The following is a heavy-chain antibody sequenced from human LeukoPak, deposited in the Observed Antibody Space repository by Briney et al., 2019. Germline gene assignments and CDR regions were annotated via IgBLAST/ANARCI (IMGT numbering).Heavy chain of an antibody. CDR1: GGTFSSYA. Sequence: ASVKVSCKASGGTFSSYAISWVRQAPGQGLGWMGGIIPIFGTANYAQKFQGRVTITTDESTSTAYMELSSLRSEDTAVYYCARDRGYYYDSSGYYYPFDYWGQGTLVTVSS. CDR3: ARDRGYYYDSSGYYYPFDY. J-gene: IGHJ4*02. CDR2: IIPIFGTA. V-gene: IGHV1-69*05. D-gene: IGHD3-22*01.